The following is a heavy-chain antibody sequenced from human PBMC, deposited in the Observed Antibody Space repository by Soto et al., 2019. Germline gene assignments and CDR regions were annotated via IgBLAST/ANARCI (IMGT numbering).Heavy chain of an antibody. CDR2: ISGSGGST. Sequence: GGSLRLSCAASGFTFSSYAMSWVRQAPGKGLEWVSAISGSGGSTYYADSVKGRFTISRDNSKNTLYLQMNSLRAEDTAVYYCANWYSSGYREEYYFYYWGKGTLVPVSS. CDR1: GFTFSSYA. CDR3: ANWYSSGYREEYYFYY. V-gene: IGHV3-23*01. D-gene: IGHD3-22*01. J-gene: IGHJ4*02.